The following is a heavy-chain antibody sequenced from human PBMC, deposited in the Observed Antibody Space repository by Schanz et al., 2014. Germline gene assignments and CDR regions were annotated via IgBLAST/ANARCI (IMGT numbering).Heavy chain of an antibody. CDR1: GLTVSSNY. CDR3: ARDRYGVAIPGMDV. Sequence: EVYLVESGGGLVQSGGSLRLSCAASGLTVSSNYMTWVRQAPGKGLEWVSILYTGGTTYYADSVRGRFTISRDNSKNTLYLQMNSLRAEDTAVYYCARDRYGVAIPGMDVWGQGTTVTVSS. J-gene: IGHJ6*02. CDR2: LYTGGTT. V-gene: IGHV3-66*01. D-gene: IGHD2-15*01.